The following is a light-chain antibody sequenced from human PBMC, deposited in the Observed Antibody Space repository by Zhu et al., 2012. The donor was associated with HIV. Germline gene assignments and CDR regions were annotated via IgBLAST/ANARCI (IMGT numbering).Light chain of an antibody. CDR3: QQYGGLPT. CDR1: QSVSSNY. V-gene: IGKV3-20*01. Sequence: EIVLTQSPGTLSLSPGERATLSCRASQSVSSNYLTWYQQKPGQAPTVVIYTTSNRATGIPDRFGGSGSGTDFTLTISRLEPEDFAVYYCQQYGGLPTFGQGTKVEIK. CDR2: TTS. J-gene: IGKJ1*01.